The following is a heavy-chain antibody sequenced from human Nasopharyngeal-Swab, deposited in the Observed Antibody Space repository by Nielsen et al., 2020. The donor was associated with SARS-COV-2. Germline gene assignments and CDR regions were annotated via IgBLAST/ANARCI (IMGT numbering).Heavy chain of an antibody. V-gene: IGHV4-59*01. D-gene: IGHD3-10*01. Sequence: RQAPGKGLEWIGYIYYSGSTNYNPSLKSRVTISVDTSKNQFSLKLSSVTAADTAVYYCARTHVSYYRNWFDPWGQGTLVTVSS. CDR2: IYYSGST. CDR3: ARTHVSYYRNWFDP. J-gene: IGHJ5*02.